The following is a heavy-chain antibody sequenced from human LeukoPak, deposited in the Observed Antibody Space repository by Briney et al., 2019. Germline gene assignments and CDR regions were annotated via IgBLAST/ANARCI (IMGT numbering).Heavy chain of an antibody. CDR2: IYPGDSDT. V-gene: IGHV5-51*01. CDR1: GYIFTSYW. CDR3: ARHETGTIGPIDY. D-gene: IGHD1-7*01. Sequence: GESLKISCQGSGYIFTSYWIGWVRQLPGKGLEWMGIIYPGDSDTRYSPSFQGQVTISADKSISTAYLQWSSLKASDTAMYYCARHETGTIGPIDYWGQGTLVTVSS. J-gene: IGHJ4*02.